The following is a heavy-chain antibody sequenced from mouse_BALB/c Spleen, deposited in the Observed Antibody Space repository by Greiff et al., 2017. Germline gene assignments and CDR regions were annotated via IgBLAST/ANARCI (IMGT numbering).Heavy chain of an antibody. Sequence: EVKLVESGAELVKPGASVKLSCTASGFNIKDTYMHWVKQRPEQGLEWIGRIDPANGNTKYDPKFQGKATITADTSSNTAYLQLSSLTSEDTAVYYCAPYGNAMDYWGQGTSVTVSS. J-gene: IGHJ4*01. V-gene: IGHV14-3*02. D-gene: IGHD2-1*01. CDR1: GFNIKDTY. CDR3: APYGNAMDY. CDR2: IDPANGNT.